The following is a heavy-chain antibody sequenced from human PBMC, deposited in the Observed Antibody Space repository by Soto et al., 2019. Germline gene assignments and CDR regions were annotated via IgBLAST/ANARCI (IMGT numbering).Heavy chain of an antibody. Sequence: SETLSLTCSAYGGSFSDYYWSWIRQPPGKGLEWIGETDHFGRTNYNPSLKRRVTGSLAQAKTQSSLRLSSVTAAETAVYYCASFSLPLAPGFDPWGQGPLVTVSS. CDR3: ASFSLPLAPGFDP. V-gene: IGHV4-34*01. D-gene: IGHD2-21*01. J-gene: IGHJ5*02. CDR1: GGSFSDYY. CDR2: TDHFGRT.